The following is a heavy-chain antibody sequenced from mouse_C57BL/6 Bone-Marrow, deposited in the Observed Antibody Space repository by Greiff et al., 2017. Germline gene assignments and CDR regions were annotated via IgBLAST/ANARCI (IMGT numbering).Heavy chain of an antibody. Sequence: QVQLKQPGAELVKPGASVKLSCKASGYTFTSYWMHWVKQRPGRGLEWIGRIDPNSGGTKYNEKFKSKATLTVDKPSSTAYMQVSSLTSEDSAVYYCARPTVDVFDVWGTGTTVTVSS. V-gene: IGHV1-72*01. CDR2: IDPNSGGT. J-gene: IGHJ1*03. D-gene: IGHD1-1*01. CDR1: GYTFTSYW. CDR3: ARPTVDVFDV.